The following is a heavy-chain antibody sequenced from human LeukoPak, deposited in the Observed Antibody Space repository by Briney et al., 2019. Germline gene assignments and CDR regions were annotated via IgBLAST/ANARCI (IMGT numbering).Heavy chain of an antibody. CDR2: IYYSGST. CDR1: GGSISSSSYY. CDR3: ASPIVVVPAAIFHFDY. J-gene: IGHJ4*02. V-gene: IGHV4-39*01. Sequence: SETLSLTYTVSGGSISSSSYYWGWIRQPPGKGLEWIGSIYYSGSTYYNPSLKSRVTISVDTSKNQFSLKLSFVTAADTAVYYCASPIVVVPAAIFHFDYWGQGTLVTVSS. D-gene: IGHD2-2*02.